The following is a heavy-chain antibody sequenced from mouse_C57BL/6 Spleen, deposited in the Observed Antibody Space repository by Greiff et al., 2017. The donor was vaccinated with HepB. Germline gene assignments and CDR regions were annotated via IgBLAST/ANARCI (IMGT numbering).Heavy chain of an antibody. V-gene: IGHV1-52*01. J-gene: IGHJ3*01. CDR2: IDPSDSET. CDR1: GYTFTSYW. D-gene: IGHD1-3*01. Sequence: QVQLKQPGAELVRPGSSVKLSCKASGYTFTSYWMHWVKQRPIQGLEWIGNIDPSDSETHYNQKFKDKATLTVDKSSSTAYMQLSSLTSEDSAVYYCARGDPLYRFAYWGQGTLVTVSA. CDR3: ARGDPLYRFAY.